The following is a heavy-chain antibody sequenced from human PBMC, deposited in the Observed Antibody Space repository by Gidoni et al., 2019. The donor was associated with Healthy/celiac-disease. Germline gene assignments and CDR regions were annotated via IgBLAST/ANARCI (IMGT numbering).Heavy chain of an antibody. D-gene: IGHD3-10*01. V-gene: IGHV1-46*01. CDR3: ARDASYYGSGNYYEGAFDI. CDR2: INPSGGST. J-gene: IGHJ3*02. Sequence: QVQLVQSGAEVKKPGASVKVSCKASGYTFTSYYMHWVRQAPGQGLEWMGIINPSGGSTSYAQKFQGRFTMTRDTSTSTVYMELSSLRSEDTAVYYCARDASYYGSGNYYEGAFDIWGQGTMVTVSS. CDR1: GYTFTSYY.